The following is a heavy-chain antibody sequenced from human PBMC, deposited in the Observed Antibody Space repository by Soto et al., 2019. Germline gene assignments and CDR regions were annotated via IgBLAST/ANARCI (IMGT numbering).Heavy chain of an antibody. CDR2: ISAYNGNT. Sequence: GGSGEVSCKASGYTFSSYGISWVRQAPGQGLEWMGWISAYNGNTNYAQKLQGRVTMTTDTSTSTAYMELRSLRSDDTAVYYCARDFDAFDRWGQGTLVPVPS. CDR3: ARDFDAFDR. J-gene: IGHJ3*01. CDR1: GYTFSSYG. V-gene: IGHV1-18*01.